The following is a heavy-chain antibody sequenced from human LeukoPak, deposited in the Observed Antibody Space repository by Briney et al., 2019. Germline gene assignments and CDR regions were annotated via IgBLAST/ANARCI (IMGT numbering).Heavy chain of an antibody. CDR1: GFTFSSYA. Sequence: GGSLRLSCAASGFTFSSYALSWVRQAPGKGLEWVSAISGSGDYTYYADSVKGRFTISRDNAKNSLYLQMNSLRAEDTAVYYCARDGYCSGGSCYDFDYWGQGTLVTVSS. CDR3: ARDGYCSGGSCYDFDY. CDR2: ISGSGDYT. D-gene: IGHD2-15*01. J-gene: IGHJ4*02. V-gene: IGHV3-23*01.